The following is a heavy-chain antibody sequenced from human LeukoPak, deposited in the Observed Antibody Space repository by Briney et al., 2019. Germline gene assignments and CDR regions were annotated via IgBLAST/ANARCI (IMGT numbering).Heavy chain of an antibody. V-gene: IGHV3-23*01. Sequence: GGSLRLSCAASGFTFSNYAMSWVRQAPGKGLEWVSSISGSAYSTYYADSVKGRFTISRDNSKNTLYLQMHSLRAEGTAVYYCAKGEGYCSGGNCYYYYYMDVWGKGTTVTVSS. J-gene: IGHJ6*03. CDR2: ISGSAYST. D-gene: IGHD2-15*01. CDR1: GFTFSNYA. CDR3: AKGEGYCSGGNCYYYYYMDV.